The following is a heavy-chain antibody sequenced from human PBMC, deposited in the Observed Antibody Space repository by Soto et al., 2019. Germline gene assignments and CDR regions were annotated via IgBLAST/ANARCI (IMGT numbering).Heavy chain of an antibody. Sequence: EVQLLESGGGLVQPGGSLRLSCAAPGFTFINYAMSWVRQAPGKGLTWVSSIGGGDGSTYYGDSVKGRFTISRDNSNSALYLQMNSLRVGDTAIYYCAKGILVKPPGTKTFDIWGQGTMVIVSS. CDR2: IGGGDGST. D-gene: IGHD2-8*01. CDR1: GFTFINYA. V-gene: IGHV3-23*01. J-gene: IGHJ3*02. CDR3: AKGILVKPPGTKTFDI.